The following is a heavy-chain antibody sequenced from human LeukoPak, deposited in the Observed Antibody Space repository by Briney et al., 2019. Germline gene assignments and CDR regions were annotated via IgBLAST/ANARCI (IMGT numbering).Heavy chain of an antibody. Sequence: GGSLRLSCGASGFTFSSYAMHWVRQAPGKGLEWVAFISYDGSNKYYADSVKGRFTISRDNSKNTLYLQMNSLRAEDTAVYYCAKDKSSGWLTEYFQHWGQGTLVTVSS. CDR2: ISYDGSNK. D-gene: IGHD6-19*01. J-gene: IGHJ1*01. CDR3: AKDKSSGWLTEYFQH. CDR1: GFTFSSYA. V-gene: IGHV3-30-3*01.